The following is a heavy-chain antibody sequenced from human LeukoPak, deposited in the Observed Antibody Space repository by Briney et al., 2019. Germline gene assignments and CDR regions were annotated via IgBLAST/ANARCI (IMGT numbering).Heavy chain of an antibody. CDR3: AREGGFYRPLDY. D-gene: IGHD3-3*01. V-gene: IGHV4-59*01. Sequence: KPSETLSLTCTVSGGSIRSFYWSWIRQPPGKGLEWIGYIYYTGSTNYNPSLKSRVTISVDTSKNQFSLRLSSVTAADTAVYYCAREGGFYRPLDYTGQGTLVTVSS. CDR1: GGSIRSFY. J-gene: IGHJ4*02. CDR2: IYYTGST.